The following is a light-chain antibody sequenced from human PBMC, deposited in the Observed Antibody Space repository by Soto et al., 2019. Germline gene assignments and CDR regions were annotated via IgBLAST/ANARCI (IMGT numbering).Light chain of an antibody. Sequence: QSVLTQPPSMSAAPGQKVAMSCTGRSTNIGSHFVAWYQQLPGTAPKLLIYDDTKRPYGIPGRFSGSKSGTSATLGITGLQPRDEADYYCGTWDSSLSVVVFGGGTKLTVL. J-gene: IGLJ3*02. CDR3: GTWDSSLSVVV. CDR1: STNIGSHF. CDR2: DDT. V-gene: IGLV1-51*01.